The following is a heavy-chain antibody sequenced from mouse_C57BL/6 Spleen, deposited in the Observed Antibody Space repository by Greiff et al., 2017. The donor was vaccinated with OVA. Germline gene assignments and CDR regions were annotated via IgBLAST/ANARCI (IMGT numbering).Heavy chain of an antibody. Sequence: QVQLQQPGAELVKPGASVKLSCKASGYTFTSYWMQWVKQRPGQGLEWIGEIDPSDSYTNYNQKFKGKATLTVDTSSSTGYMQLSSLTSEDSAVYYCARGNYGSSYAMDYWGQGTSVTVSS. CDR2: IDPSDSYT. J-gene: IGHJ4*01. CDR3: ARGNYGSSYAMDY. CDR1: GYTFTSYW. V-gene: IGHV1-50*01. D-gene: IGHD1-1*01.